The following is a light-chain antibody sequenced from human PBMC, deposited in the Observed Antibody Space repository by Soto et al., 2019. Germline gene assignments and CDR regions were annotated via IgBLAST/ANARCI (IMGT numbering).Light chain of an antibody. CDR1: QGISSA. Sequence: AIQLTQSPSSLSASVGDRVTITCRASQGISSALAWYQQKPGKAPKLLIYDASSLESGVPSRFSGSGSGTDFTLTISSLQTEDFATYSCPQFTTFGQGTRLEIK. CDR2: DAS. CDR3: PQFTT. J-gene: IGKJ5*01. V-gene: IGKV1-13*02.